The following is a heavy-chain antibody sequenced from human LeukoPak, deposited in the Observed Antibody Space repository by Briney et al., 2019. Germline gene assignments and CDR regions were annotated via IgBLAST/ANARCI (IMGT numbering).Heavy chain of an antibody. J-gene: IGHJ5*02. V-gene: IGHV3-74*01. CDR1: GFTFSSYW. CDR3: ASIAAAGTRADP. D-gene: IGHD6-13*01. CDR2: INSDGSST. Sequence: GGSLRLSCAASGFTFSSYWMHWVRQAPGKGLVWVSHINSDGSSTSYADSVKGRFTISRDNAKNTLYLQMNSLRAEDTAVYYCASIAAAGTRADPWGQGTLVTVSS.